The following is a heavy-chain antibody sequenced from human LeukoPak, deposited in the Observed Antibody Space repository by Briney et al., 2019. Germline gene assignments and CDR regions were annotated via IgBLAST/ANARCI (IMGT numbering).Heavy chain of an antibody. CDR2: IIPILGIA. V-gene: IGHV1-69*04. J-gene: IGHJ4*02. CDR1: GGTFSSYA. Sequence: ASVKVSCKASGGTFSSYAICWVRQAPGQGLEWMGRIIPILGIANYAQKFQGRVTITADKSTSTAYMELSSLRSEDTAVYYCASTYGSGSYADEWGQGTLVTVSS. CDR3: ASTYGSGSYADE. D-gene: IGHD3-10*01.